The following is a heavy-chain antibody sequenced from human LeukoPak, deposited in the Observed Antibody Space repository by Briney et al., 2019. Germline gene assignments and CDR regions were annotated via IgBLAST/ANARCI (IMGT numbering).Heavy chain of an antibody. CDR2: ITSGYST. V-gene: IGHV3-23*01. CDR1: GFTLRSYG. J-gene: IGHJ4*02. D-gene: IGHD6-19*01. Sequence: GGSLRLSCAASGFTLRSYGMSWVRQAPGKGLEWVSAITSGYSTYYADSVKGRFTISRDNSKNTLYLQMNSLRAEDTAVYYCARDLTSIAVAGTIDYWGQGTLVTVSS. CDR3: ARDLTSIAVAGTIDY.